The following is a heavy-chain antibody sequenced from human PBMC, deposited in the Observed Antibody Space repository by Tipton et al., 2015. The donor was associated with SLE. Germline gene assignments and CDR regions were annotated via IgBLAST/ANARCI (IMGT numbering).Heavy chain of an antibody. J-gene: IGHJ4*02. Sequence: LRLSCTVSGGSISSGSYYWSWIRQPAGKGPEWIGRIYTSGSTNYNPSLKSRVTISVDTSKNQFSLKLSSVTAADTAVYYCARGRLGSGFDYWGQGTLVTVSS. CDR2: IYTSGST. V-gene: IGHV4-61*02. CDR3: ARGRLGSGFDY. D-gene: IGHD3-16*01. CDR1: GGSISSGSYY.